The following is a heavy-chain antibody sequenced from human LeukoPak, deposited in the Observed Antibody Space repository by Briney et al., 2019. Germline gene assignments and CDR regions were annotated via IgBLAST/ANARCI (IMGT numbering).Heavy chain of an antibody. Sequence: PSETLSLTCTVSGGSISSSSYYWGWIRQPPGKGLEWIGSIYYSGSTYYNPSLKSRATISVDTSKNQFSLKLSSVTAADTAVYYCARRYCSSTSCYTTQYFDYWGQGTLVAVSS. J-gene: IGHJ4*02. CDR2: IYYSGST. V-gene: IGHV4-39*01. CDR1: GGSISSSSYY. D-gene: IGHD2-2*01. CDR3: ARRYCSSTSCYTTQYFDY.